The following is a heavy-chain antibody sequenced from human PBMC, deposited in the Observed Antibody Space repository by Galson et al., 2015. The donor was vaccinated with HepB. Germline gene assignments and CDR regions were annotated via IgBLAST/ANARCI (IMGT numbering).Heavy chain of an antibody. J-gene: IGHJ4*02. CDR1: GFSFSRYG. D-gene: IGHD6-19*01. Sequence: SLRLSCAASGFSFSRYGMYWVRQAPGKGLEWVAYIWFDGSNQFYGDSVKGRFTISRDNSNNTVSLQMSSLRLEDTAVYYCATTKYSSGFYHFDYWGQGTLVTVSS. V-gene: IGHV3-33*07. CDR3: ATTKYSSGFYHFDY. CDR2: IWFDGSNQ.